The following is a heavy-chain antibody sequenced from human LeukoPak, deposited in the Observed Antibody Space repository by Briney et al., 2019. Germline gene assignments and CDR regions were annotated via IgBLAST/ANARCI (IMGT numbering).Heavy chain of an antibody. CDR1: GGSISSHY. V-gene: IGHV4-59*11. CDR2: IYYSGST. CDR3: ARERTHYDFWSGYFDY. D-gene: IGHD3-3*01. J-gene: IGHJ4*02. Sequence: SETLSLTCTVSGGSISSHYWSWIRQPPGKGLEWIGYIYYSGSTNYNPSLKSRVTISVDTSKNQFSLKLSSVTAADTAVYYCARERTHYDFWSGYFDYWGQGTLVTVSS.